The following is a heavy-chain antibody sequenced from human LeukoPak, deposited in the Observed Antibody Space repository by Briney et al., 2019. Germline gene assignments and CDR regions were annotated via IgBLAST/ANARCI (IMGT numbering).Heavy chain of an antibody. CDR3: ARGTDYYDSSGYYPFDY. D-gene: IGHD3-22*01. CDR2: INHSGST. V-gene: IGHV4-34*01. Sequence: SETLSLTCAVYGGSFSGYYWSWIRQPPGKGLEWIGEINHSGSTSYNPSLKSRVTISVDTSKNQFSLKLSSVTAADTAVYYCARGTDYYDSSGYYPFDYWGQGTLVTVSS. J-gene: IGHJ4*02. CDR1: GGSFSGYY.